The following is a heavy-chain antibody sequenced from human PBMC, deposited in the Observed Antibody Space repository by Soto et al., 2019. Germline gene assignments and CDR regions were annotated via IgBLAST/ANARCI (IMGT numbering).Heavy chain of an antibody. Sequence: PSETLSLTCTVSGGSISSYYWSWIRQPPGKGLEWIGYIYYSGSTNYNPSLKSRVTISVDTSKNQFSLKLSSVTAADTAVYYCARVSPFRDSSSWYFYYYGMDVWGQGTTVTVSS. CDR3: ARVSPFRDSSSWYFYYYGMDV. V-gene: IGHV4-59*01. CDR1: GGSISSYY. D-gene: IGHD6-13*01. CDR2: IYYSGST. J-gene: IGHJ6*02.